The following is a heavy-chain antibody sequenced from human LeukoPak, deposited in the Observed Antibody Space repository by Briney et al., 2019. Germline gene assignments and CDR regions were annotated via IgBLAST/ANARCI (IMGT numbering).Heavy chain of an antibody. CDR3: ARNGYSSGWYLF. CDR1: GFTFSSYG. D-gene: IGHD6-19*01. J-gene: IGHJ4*02. V-gene: IGHV3-30*02. CDR2: IRYDGSNK. Sequence: GGSLRLSCAASGFTFSSYGMHWVRQAPGKGLEWVAFIRYDGSNKYYADSVKGRFTISRDNAKNSLYLQMNSLRAEDTAVYYCARNGYSSGWYLFWGQGTLVTVSS.